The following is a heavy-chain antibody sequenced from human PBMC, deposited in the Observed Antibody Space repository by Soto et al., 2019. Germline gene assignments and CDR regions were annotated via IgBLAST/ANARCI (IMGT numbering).Heavy chain of an antibody. Sequence: QVQLVQSGAEVKKPGSSVKVSCKASGGTFSSYAISWVRQAPGQGLEWMGGIIPIFGTANYAQKFQGRVTITAADPATTASWERNPLKSEDAAVYSCARGARSVPPVIVLSPACSFASGGKGPRVT. D-gene: IGHD2-2*01. J-gene: IGHJ4*02. CDR1: GGTFSSYA. CDR2: IIPIFGTA. V-gene: IGHV1-69*12. CDR3: ARGARSVPPVIVLSPACSFAS.